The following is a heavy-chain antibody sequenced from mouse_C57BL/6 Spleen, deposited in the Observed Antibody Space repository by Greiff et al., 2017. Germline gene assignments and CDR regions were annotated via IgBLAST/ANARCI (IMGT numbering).Heavy chain of an antibody. J-gene: IGHJ4*01. CDR3: AKSPYYSGSSYGYAMDY. Sequence: DVKLVESGAELVKPGASVKLSCTASGFNIKDYYMHWVKQRTEQGLEWIGRIDPEDGETKYGPKFQGKATITADTSSNTAYLQLSDLTSKDTAVYYCAKSPYYSGSSYGYAMDYWGQGTSVTVSS. CDR1: GFNIKDYY. CDR2: IDPEDGET. D-gene: IGHD1-1*01. V-gene: IGHV14-2*01.